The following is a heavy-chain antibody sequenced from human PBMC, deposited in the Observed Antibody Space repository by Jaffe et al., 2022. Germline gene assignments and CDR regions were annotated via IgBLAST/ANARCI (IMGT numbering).Heavy chain of an antibody. Sequence: EVQLVESGGGLVQPGRSLRLSCAASGFTFDDYAMHWVRQAPGKGLEWVSGISWNSGSIGYADSVKGRFTISRDNAKNSLYLQMNSLRAEDTALYYCAKGYGSGSYYTLLTPNWFDPWGQGTLVTVSS. CDR1: GFTFDDYA. CDR2: ISWNSGSI. D-gene: IGHD3-10*01. CDR3: AKGYGSGSYYTLLTPNWFDP. J-gene: IGHJ5*02. V-gene: IGHV3-9*01.